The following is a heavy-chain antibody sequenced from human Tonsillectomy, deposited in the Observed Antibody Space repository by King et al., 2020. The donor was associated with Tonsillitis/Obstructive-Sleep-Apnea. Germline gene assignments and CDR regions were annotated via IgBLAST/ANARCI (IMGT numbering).Heavy chain of an antibody. CDR3: AGAGYCSSTSCYSPFDY. V-gene: IGHV4-34*01. D-gene: IGHD2-2*02. Sequence: VQLQQWGAGLLKPSETLSLTCAVYGGSFSGYYWSWIRQPPGKGLEWIGEINHSGSTNYNPSLKSRVTISVDTSKNQFSLKLSSVTAADTAVYYCAGAGYCSSTSCYSPFDYWGQGTLVTVSS. J-gene: IGHJ4*02. CDR2: INHSGST. CDR1: GGSFSGYY.